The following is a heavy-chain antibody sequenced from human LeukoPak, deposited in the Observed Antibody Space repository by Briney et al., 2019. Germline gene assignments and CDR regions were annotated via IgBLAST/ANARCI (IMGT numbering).Heavy chain of an antibody. J-gene: IGHJ4*02. D-gene: IGHD6-19*01. Sequence: SETLSLTCTVSGGSISSYYWNWIRQPPGKGLEWIGYIHYSGSTNYNPSLKSRVTISVDTSKNQFSLKLSSVTAADTAVYFCARQLRGEAVAGHLQPFDYWGEGTLVTVSS. V-gene: IGHV4-59*08. CDR1: GGSISSYY. CDR2: IHYSGST. CDR3: ARQLRGEAVAGHLQPFDY.